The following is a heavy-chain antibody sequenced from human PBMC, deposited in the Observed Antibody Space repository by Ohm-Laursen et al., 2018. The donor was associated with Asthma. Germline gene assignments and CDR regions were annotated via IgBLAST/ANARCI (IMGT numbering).Heavy chain of an antibody. CDR1: GDSISSGNNY. CDR3: ARGTFYYESTGYYFFDH. D-gene: IGHD3-22*01. Sequence: QTLSLTCAVSGDSISSGNNYWSWIRQHPGKGLEWIGYVYYSGLTYSNPSLRSRVSISVDTSKNQFSLDLTPVTAADTAVYYCARGTFYYESTGYYFFDHWGQGALVTVSS. V-gene: IGHV4-31*11. J-gene: IGHJ4*02. CDR2: VYYSGLT.